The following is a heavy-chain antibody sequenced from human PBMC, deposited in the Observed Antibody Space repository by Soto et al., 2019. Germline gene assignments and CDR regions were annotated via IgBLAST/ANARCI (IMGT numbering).Heavy chain of an antibody. CDR2: INHSGSA. J-gene: IGHJ4*02. Sequence: SETLSLTCAVYGGSFSGYCRSWIRQPPGKGLEWIGEINHSGSANYNPSLESRVTISVDTSKNQFSLKLSSVTAADTAVYYCARRTDYDFWSRKYYFDYWGQGTLVTVSS. CDR1: GGSFSGYC. D-gene: IGHD3-3*01. CDR3: ARRTDYDFWSRKYYFDY. V-gene: IGHV4-34*01.